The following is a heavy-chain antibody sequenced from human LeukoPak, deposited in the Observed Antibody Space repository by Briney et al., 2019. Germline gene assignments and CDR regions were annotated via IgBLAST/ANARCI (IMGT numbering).Heavy chain of an antibody. CDR3: AKSYETYDILAGYYEGFDY. V-gene: IGHV3-30*18. J-gene: IGHJ4*02. CDR2: ISYDGSNK. Sequence: PGRSLRLSCAASGFTFSSYGMHWVRQAPGKGLEWVAVISYDGSNKYYAGSVKGRFTISRDNSKSTLYLQMNSLRAEDTAVYYCAKSYETYDILAGYYEGFDYWGQGTLVTVSS. D-gene: IGHD3-9*01. CDR1: GFTFSSYG.